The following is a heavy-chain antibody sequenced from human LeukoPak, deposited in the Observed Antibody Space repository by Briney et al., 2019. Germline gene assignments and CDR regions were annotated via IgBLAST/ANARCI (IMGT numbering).Heavy chain of an antibody. CDR1: GFTFSDYY. CDR2: ISSYGSTI. CDR3: ATAPQTYRYLGY. Sequence: GGSLRLSCAASGFTFSDYYMSWIRQAPGKGLEWVSYISSYGSTIYYADSVKGRFTISRDNAKNSLYLQMNSLRAEDTAVYYCATAPQTYRYLGYWGQGTLVTVSS. V-gene: IGHV3-11*04. D-gene: IGHD3-16*02. J-gene: IGHJ4*02.